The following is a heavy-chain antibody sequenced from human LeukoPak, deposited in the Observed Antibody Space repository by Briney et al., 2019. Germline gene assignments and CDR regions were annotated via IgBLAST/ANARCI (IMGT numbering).Heavy chain of an antibody. CDR2: ISWNSGSI. V-gene: IGHV3-9*01. CDR1: GFTFDDYA. CDR3: AKCWVLGRSAAFDI. D-gene: IGHD3-16*01. J-gene: IGHJ3*02. Sequence: QPGGSLRLSCAASGFTFDDYAMHWVRQAPGKGLEWVSGISWNSGSIGYADSVKGRFTISRDNAKNSLYLQMNSLRAEDTALYYCAKCWVLGRSAAFDIWGQGTMVTVSS.